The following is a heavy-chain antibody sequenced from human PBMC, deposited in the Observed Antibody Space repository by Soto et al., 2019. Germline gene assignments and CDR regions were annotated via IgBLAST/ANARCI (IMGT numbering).Heavy chain of an antibody. CDR1: GFTISSVY. CDR2: IYSGGST. V-gene: IGHV3-53*01. D-gene: IGHD2-21*01. CDR3: TSGIVPITY. Sequence: EVQLVESGGGLIQPGGSLRLSCAASGFTISSVYMTWVRQAPGKGLEWVSVIYSGGSTYYADSVKGRFTISGDNSKNMLYLQMNSLRVEDTAIYYCTSGIVPITYWGQGTPVTVSS. J-gene: IGHJ4*02.